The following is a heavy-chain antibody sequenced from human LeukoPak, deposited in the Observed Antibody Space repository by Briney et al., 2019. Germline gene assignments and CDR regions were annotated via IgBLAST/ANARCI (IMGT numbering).Heavy chain of an antibody. CDR2: ISGSGGST. J-gene: IGHJ3*02. CDR3: AKDWDERDCSSTSCFNDAFDI. D-gene: IGHD2-2*01. Sequence: PGGSLRLSCAAPGFTFSSYAMSWVRQAPGKGLEWVSAISGSGGSTFYADSVKGRFTISRDNSKNTLYLQMNSLRAEDTAAYYCAKDWDERDCSSTSCFNDAFDIWGQGTMVTVSS. V-gene: IGHV3-23*01. CDR1: GFTFSSYA.